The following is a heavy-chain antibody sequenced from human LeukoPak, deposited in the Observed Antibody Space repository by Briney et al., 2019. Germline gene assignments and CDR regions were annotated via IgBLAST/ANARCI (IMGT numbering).Heavy chain of an antibody. CDR2: ISSSSGHI. CDR1: GFTFSSYS. Sequence: GGSLRLSCAASGFTFSSYSMAWVRQAPGKGLEWVSSISSSSGHISYVDSVKGRFTISRDNAKNSLYLQMNSLRAEDTAVYYCAREFAALDAFDIWGQGTMVTVSS. D-gene: IGHD6-6*01. CDR3: AREFAALDAFDI. J-gene: IGHJ3*02. V-gene: IGHV3-21*01.